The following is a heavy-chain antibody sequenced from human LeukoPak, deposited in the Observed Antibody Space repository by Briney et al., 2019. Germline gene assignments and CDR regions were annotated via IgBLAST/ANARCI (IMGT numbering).Heavy chain of an antibody. J-gene: IGHJ5*02. Sequence: PSETLSLTCTVSGGSISSYYWSWIRQPPGKGLEWIGYIYYSGSTNYHPSLKSRVTISVDTSKNQFSLKLSSVTAADTAVYYCARDLRSGYSQTRTWFDPWGQGTLVTVSS. CDR2: IYYSGST. CDR1: GGSISSYY. CDR3: ARDLRSGYSQTRTWFDP. D-gene: IGHD5-12*01. V-gene: IGHV4-59*01.